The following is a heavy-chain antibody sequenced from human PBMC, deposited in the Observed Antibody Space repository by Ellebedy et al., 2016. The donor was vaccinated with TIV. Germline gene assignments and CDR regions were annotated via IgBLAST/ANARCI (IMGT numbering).Heavy chain of an antibody. D-gene: IGHD6-19*01. J-gene: IGHJ4*02. CDR1: GFDIRRYA. V-gene: IGHV3-23*01. CDR3: AKDHPSSGWPAFEY. CDR2: VNNGGNI. Sequence: GESLKISCVASGFDIRRYAMSWVRQAPGKGLEWVSSVNNGGNIYGADSVKGRFAVSRDTSQNTLYLQMNSLRVDDTAVYYCAKDHPSSGWPAFEYWGQGVLVTVST.